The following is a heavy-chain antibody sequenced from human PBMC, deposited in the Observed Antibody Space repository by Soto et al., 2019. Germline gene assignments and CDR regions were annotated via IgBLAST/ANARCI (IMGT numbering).Heavy chain of an antibody. V-gene: IGHV1-2*02. Sequence: EASVKVSCKASGYTFTGYYMHWVRQAPGQGLEWMGWINPNSGGTNYAQKFQGRVTMTRDTSISTAYMELSRLRSDDTAVYYCARVNVVVVAATREYYFDYWGQGTLVTVSS. CDR3: ARVNVVVVAATREYYFDY. CDR1: GYTFTGYY. CDR2: INPNSGGT. J-gene: IGHJ4*02. D-gene: IGHD2-15*01.